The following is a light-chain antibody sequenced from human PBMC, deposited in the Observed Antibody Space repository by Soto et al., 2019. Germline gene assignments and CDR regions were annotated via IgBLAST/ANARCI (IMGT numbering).Light chain of an antibody. Sequence: QSVLTQPPSASGNPGQMGTISCSGSSSNIGSNYVYWYQQLPGTAPKLLIYSNNQRPSGVPDRFSGSKSGTSASLAISGLRSEDEADYYCAAWDDSLSGYVFGTGTKVTVL. CDR3: AAWDDSLSGYV. CDR1: SSNIGSNY. V-gene: IGLV1-47*02. CDR2: SNN. J-gene: IGLJ1*01.